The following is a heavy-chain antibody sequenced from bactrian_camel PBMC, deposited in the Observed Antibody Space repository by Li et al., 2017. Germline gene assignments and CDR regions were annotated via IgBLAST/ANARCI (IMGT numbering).Heavy chain of an antibody. CDR2: IYNVGSNL. Sequence: HVQLVESGGGLVQPGGSLRLSRDVSGLTSSLYYVSWVRQAPGKGLEWVSSIYNVGSNLYYEDSVKGRFTISRDDAEKTVTQQMNSLKADDTALYYCAPVGGLIYSHWGQGTQVTVS. CDR3: APVGGLIYSH. CDR1: GLTSSLYY. V-gene: IGHV3-2*01. J-gene: IGHJ4*01. D-gene: IGHD2*01.